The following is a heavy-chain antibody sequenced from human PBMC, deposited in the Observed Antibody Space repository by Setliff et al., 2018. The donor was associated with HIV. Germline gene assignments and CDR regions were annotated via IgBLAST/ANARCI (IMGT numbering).Heavy chain of an antibody. CDR2: IYYTGNT. Sequence: SETLSLTCTVSGGSVGSSSYYWAWIRQPPGKGLEWIGSIYYTGNTKYNPSLESRVTFSIDTSENQFSLRLASVTAADTAIYYCARESPDGLDYWGQGSLVTVS. V-gene: IGHV4-39*07. D-gene: IGHD2-8*01. J-gene: IGHJ4*02. CDR1: GGSVGSSSYY. CDR3: ARESPDGLDY.